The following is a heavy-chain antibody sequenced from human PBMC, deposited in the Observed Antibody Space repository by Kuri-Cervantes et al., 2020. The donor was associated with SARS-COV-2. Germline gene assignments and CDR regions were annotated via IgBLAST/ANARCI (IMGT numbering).Heavy chain of an antibody. CDR1: GSSISSYY. V-gene: IGHV4-59*12. CDR2: THYSGST. CDR3: ARRSLSFWGSYRSHFDY. D-gene: IGHD3-16*02. Sequence: SETLSLTSTVSGSSISSYYCSWIRQPPGKVLEWIGYTHYSGSTNYNPSLKSRVTIPVDTSKNQFSLKLSSVTAEDTAVYYCARRSLSFWGSYRSHFDYWGQGTLVTVSS. J-gene: IGHJ4*02.